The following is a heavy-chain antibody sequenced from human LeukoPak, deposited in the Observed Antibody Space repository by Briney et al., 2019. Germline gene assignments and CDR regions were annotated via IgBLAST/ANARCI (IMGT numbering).Heavy chain of an antibody. CDR1: GFTFSSYC. V-gene: IGHV3-7*01. Sequence: GGSLRLSCAASGFTFSSYCMSWVRQAPGKGLEWVANIKQDGSERFYVDSVKGRFTISRDNAKNSLYLQMNSLRAEDTAVYYCARDSSTSCYDYWGQGTLVTVSS. CDR3: ARDSSTSCYDY. J-gene: IGHJ4*02. CDR2: IKQDGSER. D-gene: IGHD2-2*01.